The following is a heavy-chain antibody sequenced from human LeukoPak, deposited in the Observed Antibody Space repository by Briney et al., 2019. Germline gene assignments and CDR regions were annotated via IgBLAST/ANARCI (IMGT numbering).Heavy chain of an antibody. CDR3: ARKTVGAAGTAVSVNYYYMDV. CDR2: TYYRSKWYN. J-gene: IGHJ6*03. CDR1: GDSVSSNSAA. V-gene: IGHV6-1*01. D-gene: IGHD6-13*01. Sequence: SQTLSLTCAISGDSVSSNSAAWNWIRQSPSRGLEWLGRTYYRSKWYNDYAVSVKSRITINPDTSKNQFSLQLNSVTPEDTAVYYCARKTVGAAGTAVSVNYYYMDVWGKGTTVTVSS.